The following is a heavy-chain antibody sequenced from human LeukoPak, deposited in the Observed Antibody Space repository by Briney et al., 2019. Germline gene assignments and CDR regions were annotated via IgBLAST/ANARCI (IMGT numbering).Heavy chain of an antibody. V-gene: IGHV3-23*01. CDR2: ISGSGGST. Sequence: GGSLRLSCAASGFTFSSYAMSWVRQAPGKGLEWVSAISGSGGSTYYADSVKGRFTISRDNSKSTLYLQMNSLKTEDTAVYYCMTTVVIPFDYWGQGTLVTVSS. CDR3: MTTVVIPFDY. D-gene: IGHD4-23*01. CDR1: GFTFSSYA. J-gene: IGHJ4*02.